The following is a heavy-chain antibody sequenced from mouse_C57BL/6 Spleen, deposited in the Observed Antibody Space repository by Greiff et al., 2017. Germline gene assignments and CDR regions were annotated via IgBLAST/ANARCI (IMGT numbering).Heavy chain of an antibody. J-gene: IGHJ4*01. CDR2: INPNNGGT. V-gene: IGHV1-26*01. CDR1: GYTFTDYY. D-gene: IGHD2-4*01. Sequence: VQLQQSGPELVKPGASVKISCKASGYTFTDYYMNWVKQSHGKSLEWIGDINPNNGGTSYNQKFKGKATLTVDKSSSTAYMELRSRTSEDSAVDYCARGNDYDAYAMDYWGQGTSVTVSS. CDR3: ARGNDYDAYAMDY.